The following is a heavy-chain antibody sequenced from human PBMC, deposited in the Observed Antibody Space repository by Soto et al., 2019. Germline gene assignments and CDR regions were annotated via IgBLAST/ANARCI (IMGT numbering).Heavy chain of an antibody. CDR1: GGTFSTYS. Sequence: QVQLVQSGAEVKKPGSSVKVSCKASGGTFSTYSISWVRQAPGQGREGMGGSPPIFGTSKYAQNFQGRVTITADESTSTAYMELSSLRSDDTAVYYCARVGRSPKSSYYYGMDVWGQGTTVTVSS. CDR2: SPPIFGTS. J-gene: IGHJ6*02. V-gene: IGHV1-69*01. CDR3: ARVGRSPKSSYYYGMDV.